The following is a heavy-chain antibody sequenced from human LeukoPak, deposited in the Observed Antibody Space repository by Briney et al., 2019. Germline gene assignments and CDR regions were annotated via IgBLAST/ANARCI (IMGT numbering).Heavy chain of an antibody. Sequence: GSLRLSCAASGFMFSSYAMSWIRQPPGKGLEWIGEINHSGSTNYNPSLKSRVTISVDTSKNQFSLKLSSVTAADTAVYYCARGFEAAGTNFDYWGQGTLVTVSS. J-gene: IGHJ4*02. CDR1: GFMFSSYA. CDR2: INHSGST. V-gene: IGHV4-34*01. D-gene: IGHD6-13*01. CDR3: ARGFEAAGTNFDY.